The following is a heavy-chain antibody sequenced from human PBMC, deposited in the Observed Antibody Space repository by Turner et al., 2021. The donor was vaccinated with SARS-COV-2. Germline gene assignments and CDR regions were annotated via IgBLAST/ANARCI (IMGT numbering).Heavy chain of an antibody. D-gene: IGHD3-22*01. CDR3: ARDGSGYYDSSGYFDH. CDR1: GFTFSSYG. J-gene: IGHJ4*02. Sequence: QVQLVASGGGVVQPGRSLRLSCAASGFTFSSYGMNWVRQAPVKGLDWVAVIWYDGSNKYYADSVKGRFTIFRDNSKNTLYLQMNSLRADDTAVYDCARDGSGYYDSSGYFDHWGQGTLVTVSS. V-gene: IGHV3-33*01. CDR2: IWYDGSNK.